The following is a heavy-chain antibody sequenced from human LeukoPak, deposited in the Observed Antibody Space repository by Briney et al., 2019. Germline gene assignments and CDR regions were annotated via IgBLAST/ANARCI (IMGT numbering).Heavy chain of an antibody. CDR3: ARSVPAAAINFDY. D-gene: IGHD2-2*01. CDR2: IAYDGSNK. Sequence: GGSLRLSCAASGFTFSSYAMHWVRQAPGKGLEWLAVIAYDGSNKYYADSVKGRFTISRDNAKNSLYLQMNSLRDEDTAVYYCARSVPAAAINFDYWGQGTLVTVSS. J-gene: IGHJ4*02. CDR1: GFTFSSYA. V-gene: IGHV3-30*04.